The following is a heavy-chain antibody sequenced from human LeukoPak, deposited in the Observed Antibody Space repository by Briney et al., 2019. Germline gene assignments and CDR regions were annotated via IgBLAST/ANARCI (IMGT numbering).Heavy chain of an antibody. Sequence: PGGSLRLSCGASGFTFSSYGMHWVRQAPGKGLEWVAVISYDGSNEYYADSVKGRFTTSRDNSKNTLYLQMNSLRPEDTAVYYWAKDRWIRRITMAGQDYWGQGTQVTVSS. D-gene: IGHD6-19*01. CDR2: ISYDGSNE. V-gene: IGHV3-30*18. J-gene: IGHJ4*02. CDR3: AKDRWIRRITMAGQDY. CDR1: GFTFSSYG.